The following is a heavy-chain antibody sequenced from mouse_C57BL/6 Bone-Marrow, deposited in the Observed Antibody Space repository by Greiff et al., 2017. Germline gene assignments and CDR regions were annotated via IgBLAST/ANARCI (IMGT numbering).Heavy chain of an antibody. V-gene: IGHV1-82*01. CDR1: GYAFSSSW. D-gene: IGHD2-4*01. Sequence: QVQLQQSGPELVKPGASVKISCKASGYAFSSSWMNWVKQRPGKGLEWIGRIYPGDGNTNYNEKFKGKATLTADKSSSTAYMQLSSLTSEDSAVYFCASLYDYDWYFDVWGTGTTVTVSS. CDR2: IYPGDGNT. J-gene: IGHJ1*03. CDR3: ASLYDYDWYFDV.